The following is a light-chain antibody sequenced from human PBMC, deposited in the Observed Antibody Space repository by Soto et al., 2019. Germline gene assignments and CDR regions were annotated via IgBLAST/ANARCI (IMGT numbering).Light chain of an antibody. J-gene: IGKJ5*01. CDR3: QQYGSSPIT. V-gene: IGKV3-20*01. CDR1: QSVSSY. CDR2: GAS. Sequence: EIVLTQSPATLSLSPGARATLSCGASQSVSSYLAWYQQKPGQAPRLLISGASTRAADFPARFSGSGSGTDLSLTISRLEPEDFAVYYCQQYGSSPITFGQGTRLEI.